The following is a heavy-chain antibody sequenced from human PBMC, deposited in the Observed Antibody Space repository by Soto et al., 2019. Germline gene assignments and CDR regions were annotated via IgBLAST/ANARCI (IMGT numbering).Heavy chain of an antibody. CDR2: ISYSGST. D-gene: IGHD3-3*01. Sequence: SETLSLTCSVSGGSISSYYWSWIRQPPGKGLEWIGYISYSGSTKYNPSLKSRLTISVDTSKNQFSLKLSSVTAADTAVYYCARDISIGGYYYFDYWGQGTLVTVSS. V-gene: IGHV4-59*01. CDR1: GGSISSYY. J-gene: IGHJ4*02. CDR3: ARDISIGGYYYFDY.